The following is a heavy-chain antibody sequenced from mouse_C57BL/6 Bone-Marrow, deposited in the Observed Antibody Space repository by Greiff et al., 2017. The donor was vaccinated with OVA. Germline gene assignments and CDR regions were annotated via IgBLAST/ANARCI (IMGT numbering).Heavy chain of an antibody. CDR2: IDPENGDT. CDR3: TTEGYYGSRNAMDY. D-gene: IGHD1-1*01. Sequence: EVQLQQSGAELVRPGASVKLSCTASGFNIKDDYMHWVKQRPEQGLEWIGWIDPENGDTEYASKFQGKATITADTSSNTAYLQLSSLTSEDTAVYYCTTEGYYGSRNAMDYWGQGTSVTVSS. J-gene: IGHJ4*01. V-gene: IGHV14-4*01. CDR1: GFNIKDDY.